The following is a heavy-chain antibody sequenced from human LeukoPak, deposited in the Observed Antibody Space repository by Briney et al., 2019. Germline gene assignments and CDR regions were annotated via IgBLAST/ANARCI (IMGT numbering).Heavy chain of an antibody. Sequence: SDTLSLTCIISDDSISSSTYYWGWIRQPPGKGLEWIGTLYYSGKTYYNPSLKSRVTISIDTSKNQFSLKLTSATAADTAVYYCARTYGDYVRWFDPWGQGTLVTVSS. J-gene: IGHJ5*02. CDR3: ARTYGDYVRWFDP. V-gene: IGHV4-39*07. D-gene: IGHD4-17*01. CDR1: DDSISSSTYY. CDR2: LYYSGKT.